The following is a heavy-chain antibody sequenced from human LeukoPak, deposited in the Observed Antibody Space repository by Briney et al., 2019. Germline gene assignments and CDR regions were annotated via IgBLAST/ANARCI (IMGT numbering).Heavy chain of an antibody. V-gene: IGHV4-61*02. CDR3: ASVEWELDSGYHY. J-gene: IGHJ4*02. Sequence: SETLSLTCTVSGGSISSGSYYWSWIRQPAGKGLEWIGRIYTSGSTNYNPSLKSRVTISVDTSKNQFSLKLSSVTAADTAVYYCASVEWELDSGYHYWGQGTLVTVSS. CDR1: GGSISSGSYY. CDR2: IYTSGST. D-gene: IGHD1-26*01.